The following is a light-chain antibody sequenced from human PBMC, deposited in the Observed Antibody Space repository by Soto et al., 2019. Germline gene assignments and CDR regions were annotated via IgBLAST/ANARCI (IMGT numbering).Light chain of an antibody. CDR1: QGNGTN. J-gene: IGKJ2*01. CDR2: AAS. CDR3: QQYNNWPLYT. Sequence: EIVMTQSPGTLSVSPGERATLSCRASQGNGTNLAWYQQRPGQAPRLLIYAASSRATDIPARFTGRGSGTEFTLTISSLQSKDFAVYFCQQYNNWPLYTFGQGTKLEI. V-gene: IGKV3-15*01.